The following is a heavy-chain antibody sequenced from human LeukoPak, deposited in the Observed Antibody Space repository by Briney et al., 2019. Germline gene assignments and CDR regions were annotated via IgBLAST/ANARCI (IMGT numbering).Heavy chain of an antibody. V-gene: IGHV1-46*01. CDR3: ARGGSSWIIDY. J-gene: IGHJ4*02. D-gene: IGHD6-13*01. Sequence: ASVKVSCKASGYTFTSYYIHWVRQAPGQGLEWMGVINPSGGSTSYPQMFRYRVTMTRDTSTSTVYMELSSLRSEDTAVYYCARGGSSWIIDYWGQGALVTVSS. CDR2: INPSGGST. CDR1: GYTFTSYY.